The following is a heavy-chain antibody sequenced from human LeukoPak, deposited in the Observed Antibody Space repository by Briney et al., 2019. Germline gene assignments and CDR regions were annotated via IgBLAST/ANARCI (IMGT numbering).Heavy chain of an antibody. Sequence: GRSLRLSCAASGFTFDDYAMHWVRQAPGKGLEWVSGISWNSGSIGYADSVKGRFTISRDNAKNSLYLQMNSLRAEDTALYYCAKGNYDLWSEPVYWGQGTLVTVSS. D-gene: IGHD3-3*01. CDR1: GFTFDDYA. J-gene: IGHJ4*02. V-gene: IGHV3-9*01. CDR3: AKGNYDLWSEPVY. CDR2: ISWNSGSI.